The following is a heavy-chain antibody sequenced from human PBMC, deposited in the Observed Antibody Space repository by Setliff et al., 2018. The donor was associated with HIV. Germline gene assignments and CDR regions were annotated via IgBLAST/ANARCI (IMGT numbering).Heavy chain of an antibody. CDR1: GFTFSAYA. J-gene: IGHJ4*02. CDR3: ARHPYGVFDY. Sequence: GGSLRLSCSASGFTFSAYAMAWVRQAPGKGLEWVSTIGAVGSPTFYAESVKGRFTISKDNSKNTLYLQMSSLRDEDTAVYYCARHPYGVFDYWGQGTLVTVSS. V-gene: IGHV3-23*01. CDR2: IGAVGSPT. D-gene: IGHD3-3*01.